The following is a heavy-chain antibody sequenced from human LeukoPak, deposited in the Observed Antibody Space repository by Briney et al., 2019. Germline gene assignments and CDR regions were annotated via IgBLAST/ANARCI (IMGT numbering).Heavy chain of an antibody. J-gene: IGHJ4*02. CDR1: GYTFTSYD. D-gene: IGHD3-3*01. Sequence: ASVKVSCKASGYTFTSYDINWVRQATGQGLEWMGWMNPNSGNTGYTQKFQGRVTMTRNTSISTAYMELRSLRSDDTAVYYCARDHYDFWSGYYTNLGGYWGQGTLVTVSS. CDR3: ARDHYDFWSGYYTNLGGY. CDR2: MNPNSGNT. V-gene: IGHV1-8*01.